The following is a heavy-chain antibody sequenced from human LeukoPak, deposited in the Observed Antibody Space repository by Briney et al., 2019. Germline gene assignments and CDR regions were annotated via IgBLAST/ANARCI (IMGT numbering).Heavy chain of an antibody. Sequence: GGSLRLSCAAPGFTFSSYSMNWVRQAPGKGLEWVSSISSSSSYIYYADSVKGRFTISRDNAKNSLYLQMNSLRAEDTAVYYCARGYGDYYFDYWGQGTLVTVSS. D-gene: IGHD5-18*01. J-gene: IGHJ4*02. V-gene: IGHV3-21*01. CDR3: ARGYGDYYFDY. CDR1: GFTFSSYS. CDR2: ISSSSSYI.